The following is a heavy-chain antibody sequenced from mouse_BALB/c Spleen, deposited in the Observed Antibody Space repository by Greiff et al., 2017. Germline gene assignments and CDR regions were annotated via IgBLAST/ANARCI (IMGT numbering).Heavy chain of an antibody. V-gene: IGHV5-17*02. D-gene: IGHD3-2*01. CDR2: ISSGSSTI. CDR3: ARLDSSGGNY. CDR1: GFTFSSFG. J-gene: IGHJ2*01. Sequence: DVHLVESGGGLVQPGGSRKLSCAASGFTFSSFGMHWVRQAPEKGPEWVAYISSGSSTIYYADTVKGRFTISRDNPKNTLFLQMTSLRSEDTAMYYCARLDSSGGNYWGQGTTLTVSS.